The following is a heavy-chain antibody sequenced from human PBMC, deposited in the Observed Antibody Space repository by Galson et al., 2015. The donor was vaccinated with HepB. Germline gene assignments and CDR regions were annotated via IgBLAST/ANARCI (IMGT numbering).Heavy chain of an antibody. Sequence: SVKVSCKASGYTFTGYYMHWVRQAPGQGLEWMGWINPNSGGTNYAQKFQGWVTMTRDTSISTAYMELSRLRSDDTAVYYCARDNAQYSSSWYYYYYGMDVWGQGTTVTVSS. V-gene: IGHV1-2*04. CDR2: INPNSGGT. CDR1: GYTFTGYY. CDR3: ARDNAQYSSSWYYYYYGMDV. D-gene: IGHD6-13*01. J-gene: IGHJ6*02.